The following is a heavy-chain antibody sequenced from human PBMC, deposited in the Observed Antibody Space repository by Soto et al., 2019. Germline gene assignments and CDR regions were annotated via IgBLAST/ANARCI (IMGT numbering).Heavy chain of an antibody. V-gene: IGHV4-59*01. D-gene: IGHD4-17*01. Sequence: SETLSLTCTVSGGSISSYYWSWIRQPPGKGLEWIGDIYYSGSTNYNPSLKSRVTISVDTSKNQFSLKLSSVTAADTAVYYWAGHDYGDYFDYWGQGTLVTVSS. CDR3: AGHDYGDYFDY. J-gene: IGHJ4*02. CDR1: GGSISSYY. CDR2: IYYSGST.